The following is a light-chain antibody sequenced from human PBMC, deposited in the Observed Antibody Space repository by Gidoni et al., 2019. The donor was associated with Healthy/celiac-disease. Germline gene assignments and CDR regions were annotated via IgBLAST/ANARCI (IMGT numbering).Light chain of an antibody. CDR1: SSDVGGYNY. V-gene: IGLV2-11*01. CDR2: DVS. Sequence: QSALTQPRSVYRSPGQPSTISCTGTSSDVGGYNYVSWYQQHPGKAPKLMIYDVSKRPSGVPDRFSGSKSGNTASLTISGLQAEDEADYYCCSYAGSYTPHVVFGGGTKLTVL. CDR3: CSYAGSYTPHVV. J-gene: IGLJ2*01.